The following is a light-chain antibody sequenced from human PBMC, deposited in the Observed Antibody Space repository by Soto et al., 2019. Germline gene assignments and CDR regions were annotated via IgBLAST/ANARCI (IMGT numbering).Light chain of an antibody. CDR1: QSVGSNY. Sequence: EIVLTQSPGTLSLYTGERATLSCRASQSVGSNYLAWYQQKPGQAPRLLIYGASSRATGTPDRFSGSGSGTDFTLTISRLEPEDFAVYHCQQYITAPETFGQGTKVDIK. J-gene: IGKJ1*01. CDR2: GAS. V-gene: IGKV3-20*01. CDR3: QQYITAPET.